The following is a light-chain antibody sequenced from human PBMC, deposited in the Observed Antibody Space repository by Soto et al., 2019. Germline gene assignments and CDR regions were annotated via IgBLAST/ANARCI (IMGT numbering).Light chain of an antibody. CDR3: SSYAGSNNVV. CDR1: SSDVGGYNY. CDR2: EVS. V-gene: IGLV2-8*01. Sequence: QSALSQPPSASGSPGQSVTISCTGTSSDVGGYNYVSWYQQHPGKATKLMIYEVSKRPSGVPDRFSGSKSGNTASLTVSGLHAEDDSDYYCSSYAGSNNVVFGGGTKVTVL. J-gene: IGLJ2*01.